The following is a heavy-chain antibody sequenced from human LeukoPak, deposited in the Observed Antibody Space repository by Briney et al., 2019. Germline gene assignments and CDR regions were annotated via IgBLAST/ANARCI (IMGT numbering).Heavy chain of an antibody. D-gene: IGHD1-26*01. Sequence: SETLSLTCTVSGGSISSYYWSWIRQPPGKGLEWIGYIYYSGSTNYNPSLKTRVTISVDTSKNQFCLKLSSVTAADTAVYYCATTLWAWEGHYYYMDVWGKGTTVTVSS. CDR2: IYYSGST. V-gene: IGHV4-59*01. CDR1: GGSISSYY. CDR3: ATTLWAWEGHYYYMDV. J-gene: IGHJ6*03.